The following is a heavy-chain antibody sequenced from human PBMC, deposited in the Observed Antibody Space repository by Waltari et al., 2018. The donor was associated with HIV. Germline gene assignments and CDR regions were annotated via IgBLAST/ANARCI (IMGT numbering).Heavy chain of an antibody. CDR3: ARVPSILTGTPPFDY. J-gene: IGHJ4*02. CDR2: INAGNGKT. D-gene: IGHD3-9*01. V-gene: IGHV1-3*01. CDR1: GYTFTSYA. Sequence: QVQLVQSGAEVKKPGASVKVSCKASGYTFTSYAMHWVRQAPGQRLEWMVWINAGNGKTKYSQKFQGRVTITRDTSASTAYMELISLRSEDTAVYYCARVPSILTGTPPFDYWGQGTLVTVSS.